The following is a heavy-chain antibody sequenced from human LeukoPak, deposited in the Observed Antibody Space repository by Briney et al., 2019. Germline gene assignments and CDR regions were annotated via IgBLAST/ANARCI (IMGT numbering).Heavy chain of an antibody. V-gene: IGHV4-59*08. D-gene: IGHD6-13*01. CDR1: GGSISSYY. J-gene: IGHJ5*02. CDR2: IYYSGST. Sequence: LETLSLTCTVSGGSISSYYWSWIRQPPGKGLEWIGYIYYSGSTNYNPSLKSRVTISVDTSKNQFSLKLSSVTAADTAVYYCARHPDSSSWYWFDPWGQGTLVTVSS. CDR3: ARHPDSSSWYWFDP.